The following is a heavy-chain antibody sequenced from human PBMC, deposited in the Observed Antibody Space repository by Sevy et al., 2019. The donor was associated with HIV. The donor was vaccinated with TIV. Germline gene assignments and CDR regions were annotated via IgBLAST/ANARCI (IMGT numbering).Heavy chain of an antibody. J-gene: IGHJ4*02. V-gene: IGHV3-30*18. CDR2: ILYDGSNE. CDR3: AKGLHYGSGSYYGGTDY. CDR1: GFTFSSYS. D-gene: IGHD3-10*01. Sequence: GGSLRLSCAASGFTFSSYSMNWVRQAPGKGLEWVAVILYDGSNEYYADSVKGRFTISRDNSKNTVYLQMNRLRTEDTAVYYCAKGLHYGSGSYYGGTDYWGQGTLVTVSS.